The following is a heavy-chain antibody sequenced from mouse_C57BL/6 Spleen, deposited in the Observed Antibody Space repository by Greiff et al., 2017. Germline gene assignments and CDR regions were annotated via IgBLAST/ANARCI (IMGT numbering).Heavy chain of an antibody. D-gene: IGHD4-1*01. V-gene: IGHV1-80*01. J-gene: IGHJ4*01. CDR3: ARSELGPYYAMDY. Sequence: VQLQQSGAELVKPGASVKISCKASGYAFSSYWMNWVKQRPGKGLEWIGQIYPGDGDTNYNGKFKGKATLTADKSSSTAYMQLSSLTSEDSAVYFCARSELGPYYAMDYWGQGTSVTVSS. CDR1: GYAFSSYW. CDR2: IYPGDGDT.